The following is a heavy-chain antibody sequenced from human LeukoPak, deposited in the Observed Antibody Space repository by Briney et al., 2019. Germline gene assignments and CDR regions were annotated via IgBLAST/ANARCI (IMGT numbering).Heavy chain of an antibody. Sequence: GASVKVSCKASGYTFTGYYMHWVRQAPGQGLEWMGWINPNSGGTNYAQKFQGRVTMTRDTSISTAYMEPSRLRSDDTAVYYCARGYREDYYGSGNYYYYYMDVWGKGTTVTVSS. CDR1: GYTFTGYY. CDR2: INPNSGGT. CDR3: ARGYREDYYGSGNYYYYYMDV. J-gene: IGHJ6*03. V-gene: IGHV1-2*02. D-gene: IGHD3-10*01.